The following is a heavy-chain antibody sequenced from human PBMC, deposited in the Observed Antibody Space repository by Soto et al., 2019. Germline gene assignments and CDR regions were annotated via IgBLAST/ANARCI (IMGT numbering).Heavy chain of an antibody. CDR2: ISGASGSS. CDR3: TKRRSARPGFDAFDL. V-gene: IGHV3-9*01. Sequence: GGSLRLSCAASGFTFEAYSLHWVRQLPGKGLEWVAGISGASGSSGYADSVRGRFTVSRDNAKNSLFLQMSSLSPEDTALYYCTKRRSARPGFDAFDLWGQGTMVTVSS. CDR1: GFTFEAYS. J-gene: IGHJ3*01.